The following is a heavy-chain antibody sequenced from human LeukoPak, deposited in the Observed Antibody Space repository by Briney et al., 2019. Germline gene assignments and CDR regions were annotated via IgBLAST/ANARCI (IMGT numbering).Heavy chain of an antibody. CDR3: AKVGHGDYYLDY. CDR1: GFTFSNYG. V-gene: IGHV3-33*06. Sequence: GCPLSLSCAASGFTFSNYGMHWVRQAPGKGLEWVAVIWYDGSNKYYADSVKGRFTISRDNSKNTLYLQMNSLRAEDTAVYYCAKVGHGDYYLDYWGQGTLVTVSS. D-gene: IGHD4-17*01. J-gene: IGHJ4*02. CDR2: IWYDGSNK.